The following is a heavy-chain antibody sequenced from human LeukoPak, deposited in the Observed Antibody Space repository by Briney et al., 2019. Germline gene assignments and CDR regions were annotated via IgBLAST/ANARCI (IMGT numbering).Heavy chain of an antibody. CDR3: ARDSSSGSAAFDY. D-gene: IGHD6-19*01. V-gene: IGHV3-30*04. CDR1: GFTFSSYA. CDR2: ISYDGSNK. Sequence: GGSLRLSCAASGFTFSSYAMHWVHQAPGKGLEWVAVISYDGSNKYYADSVKGRFTISRDNSKNTLYLQMNSLRAEDTAVYYCARDSSSGSAAFDYWGQGTLVTVSS. J-gene: IGHJ4*02.